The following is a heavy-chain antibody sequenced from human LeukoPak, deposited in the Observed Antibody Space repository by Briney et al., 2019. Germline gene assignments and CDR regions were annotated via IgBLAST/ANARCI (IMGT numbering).Heavy chain of an antibody. V-gene: IGHV1-2*02. D-gene: IGHD3-22*01. J-gene: IGHJ4*02. Sequence: GASVKVSCKASGYTFTGYYMHWVRQAPGQGLEWMGWINPNSGGTNYALKFQGRVTMTRDTSISTAYMELSRLRSDDTAVYYCARDEGDSSGYPPHYWGQGTLVTVSS. CDR3: ARDEGDSSGYPPHY. CDR2: INPNSGGT. CDR1: GYTFTGYY.